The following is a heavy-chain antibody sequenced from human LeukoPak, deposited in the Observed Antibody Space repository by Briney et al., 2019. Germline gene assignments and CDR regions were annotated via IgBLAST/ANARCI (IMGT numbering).Heavy chain of an antibody. CDR3: ARDRSRSSGWYPDY. D-gene: IGHD6-19*01. CDR2: IYYSGST. J-gene: IGHJ4*02. V-gene: IGHV4-59*01. Sequence: TSETLSLTCTVSGGSISTYYWSWIRQPPGEGLEWIGYIYYSGSTNCNPSLRSRVTISVDTSKNQFSLKLRSVTAADTAVYYCARDRSRSSGWYPDYWGQGTLVTVSS. CDR1: GGSISTYY.